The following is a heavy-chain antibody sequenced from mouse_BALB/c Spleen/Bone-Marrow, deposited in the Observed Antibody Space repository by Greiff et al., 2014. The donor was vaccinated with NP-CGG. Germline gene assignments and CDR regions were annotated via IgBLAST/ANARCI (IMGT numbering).Heavy chain of an antibody. Sequence: EVQLQQSGSVLARPGASVKLSCTASGFNITDTCIHWAKQRPEQGLEWIGRIHTTSGNTNYNQKFKGKVTLTADTSSSTAYLHLSSLTSEDTAVYYCAKHHWYASYFAYWGQGTLLTVSS. CDR2: IHTTSGNT. D-gene: IGHD2-10*02. V-gene: IGHV14-3*02. CDR3: AKHHWYASYFAY. CDR1: GFNITDTC. J-gene: IGHJ3*01.